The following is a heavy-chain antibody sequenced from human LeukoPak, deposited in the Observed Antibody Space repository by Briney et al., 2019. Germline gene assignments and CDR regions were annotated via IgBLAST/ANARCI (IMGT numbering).Heavy chain of an antibody. Sequence: GESLKISCKGSGYSFTNFWIGWVRQMPGKGLEWMGIIYPGDSDTRYSPSFQGQVTISADKSISTAYLQWRSLKASDTAMYYCARQVYTGGTDYYYYGMDVWGQGTTVTVSS. J-gene: IGHJ6*02. V-gene: IGHV5-51*01. D-gene: IGHD5/OR15-5a*01. CDR2: IYPGDSDT. CDR1: GYSFTNFW. CDR3: ARQVYTGGTDYYYYGMDV.